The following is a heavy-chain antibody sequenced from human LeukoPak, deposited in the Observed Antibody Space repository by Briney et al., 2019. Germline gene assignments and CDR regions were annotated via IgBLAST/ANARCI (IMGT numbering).Heavy chain of an antibody. Sequence: EASVKVSCEASGGTFSSYAISWVRQAPGQGLEWMGGIILIFGTANYAQKFQGRGTITADESTSTAYMELSSLRSEDTAVYYCARVWFGEQLNLFDFWGQGTLVTVSS. CDR2: IILIFGTA. CDR3: ARVWFGEQLNLFDF. CDR1: GGTFSSYA. J-gene: IGHJ4*02. D-gene: IGHD3-10*01. V-gene: IGHV1-69*01.